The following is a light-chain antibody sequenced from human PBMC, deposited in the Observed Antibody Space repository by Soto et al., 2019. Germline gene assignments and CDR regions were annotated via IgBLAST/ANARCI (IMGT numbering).Light chain of an antibody. CDR1: QSISTN. Sequence: EIVMTQSPATLSVSPGERATLSCRASQSISTNLAWYHQKPGQAPRLLIYGASTRATGIPARFSGSGSGTEFTLTISSLQSEDFAVYYCQQYNDWPITFGQGTRLDI. V-gene: IGKV3-15*01. J-gene: IGKJ5*01. CDR2: GAS. CDR3: QQYNDWPIT.